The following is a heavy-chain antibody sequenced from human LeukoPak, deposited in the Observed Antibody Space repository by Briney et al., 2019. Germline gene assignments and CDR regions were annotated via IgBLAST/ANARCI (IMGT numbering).Heavy chain of an antibody. CDR2: ISAYNGNT. D-gene: IGHD3-10*01. Sequence: ASVKVSCKASGYTFTSYGISWVRRAPGQGLEWIGWISAYNGNTNYAQKLQGRVTMTTDTSMSTAYMELRSLRSDDTAVYYYARDASGSFIYYYYYYGMDVWGQGTTVTVSS. J-gene: IGHJ6*02. V-gene: IGHV1-18*01. CDR1: GYTFTSYG. CDR3: ARDASGSFIYYYYYYGMDV.